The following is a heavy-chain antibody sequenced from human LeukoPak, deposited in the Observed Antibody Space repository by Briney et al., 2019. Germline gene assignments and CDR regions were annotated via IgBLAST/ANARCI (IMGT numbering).Heavy chain of an antibody. Sequence: PSETLSLTCTVSGGSISSYYWSWIRQPPGKGLEWIGYIYYSGSTNYNPSLKSRVTISVDTSKIQFSLKLSSVTAADTAVYYCARDQPTYYDFWSGYSERAFDIWGQGTMVTVSS. CDR3: ARDQPTYYDFWSGYSERAFDI. CDR1: GGSISSYY. D-gene: IGHD3-3*01. J-gene: IGHJ3*02. V-gene: IGHV4-59*01. CDR2: IYYSGST.